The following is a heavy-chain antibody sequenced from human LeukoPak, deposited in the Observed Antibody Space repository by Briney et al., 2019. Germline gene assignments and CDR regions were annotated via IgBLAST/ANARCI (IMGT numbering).Heavy chain of an antibody. Sequence: GGSLRLSCAASGFTVSSNYMTWVRQAPGKGLEWVSVIYSSGSTYYADSVKGRLTISRDNSKNTLYLQMNSLRAEDTAVYYCARTYYYYYYMDVWGKGTTVTVSS. V-gene: IGHV3-53*01. CDR3: ARTYYYYYYMDV. J-gene: IGHJ6*03. CDR2: IYSSGST. CDR1: GFTVSSNY.